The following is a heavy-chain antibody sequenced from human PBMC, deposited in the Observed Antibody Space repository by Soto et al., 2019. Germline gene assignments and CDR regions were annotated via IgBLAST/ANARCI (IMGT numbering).Heavy chain of an antibody. CDR2: ISGSGGST. CDR1: GFTFSSYA. V-gene: IGHV3-23*01. J-gene: IGHJ3*02. Sequence: GGSLRLSCAASGFTFSSYAMSWVRQAPGKGLEWVSAISGSGGSTYYADSVKGRFTISRDNSKNTLYLQMNSLRAEDTAVYYCAKKYSSGWYRQNDAFDIWGQGTMVTVSS. D-gene: IGHD6-19*01. CDR3: AKKYSSGWYRQNDAFDI.